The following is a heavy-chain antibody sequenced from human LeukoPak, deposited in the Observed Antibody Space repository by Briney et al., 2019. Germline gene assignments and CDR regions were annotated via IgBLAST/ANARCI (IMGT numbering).Heavy chain of an antibody. CDR3: ARGRLVPAAIYYYYYMDV. J-gene: IGHJ6*03. V-gene: IGHV1-69*05. D-gene: IGHD2-2*02. Sequence: GASVKVSCKASGGTFSSYAISWVRQAPGQGLEWMGGIIPIFGTANYAQKFQGRVTITRNTSISTAYMELSSLRSEDTAVYYCARGRLVPAAIYYYYYMDVWGKGTTVTVSS. CDR2: IIPIFGTA. CDR1: GGTFSSYA.